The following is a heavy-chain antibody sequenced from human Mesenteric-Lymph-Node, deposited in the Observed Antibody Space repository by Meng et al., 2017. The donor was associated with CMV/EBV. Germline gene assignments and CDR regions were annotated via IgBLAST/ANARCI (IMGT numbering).Heavy chain of an antibody. CDR2: ISGSGGST. V-gene: IGHV3-23*01. CDR1: GFTFSSYS. CDR3: AKVGSSHPQGAFDI. J-gene: IGHJ3*02. D-gene: IGHD2-15*01. Sequence: GGSLRLSCAASGFTFSSYSMNWVRQAPGKGLEWVSAISGSGGSTYYADSVKGRFTISRDNSKNTLYLQMNSLRAEDTAVYYCAKVGSSHPQGAFDIWGQGTMVTVSS.